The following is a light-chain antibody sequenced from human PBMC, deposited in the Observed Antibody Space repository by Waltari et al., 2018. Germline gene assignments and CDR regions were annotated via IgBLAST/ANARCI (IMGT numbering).Light chain of an antibody. CDR1: ETVSTN. J-gene: IGKJ2*01. V-gene: IGKV3-15*01. CDR3: QQYNNWPPGT. Sequence: ETVMTPPPATLSVSPGERATLSCRTSETVSTNLAWYQHKSGQAPRLRIYAASTRATGIPARFSGSGSGTEFTLTISSLQSEDFAVYYCQQYNNWPPGTFGQGTKLEI. CDR2: AAS.